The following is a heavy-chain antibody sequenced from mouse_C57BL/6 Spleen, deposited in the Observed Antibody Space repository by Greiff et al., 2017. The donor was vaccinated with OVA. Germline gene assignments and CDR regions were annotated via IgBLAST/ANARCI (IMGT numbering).Heavy chain of an antibody. Sequence: EVKVEESGGGLVQPGGSMKLSCAASGFTFSDAWMDWVRQSPEKGLAWVAEIRNKANNHATYYAESVKGRFTISRDESKSSVYLQMNSLRAEDTGIYYCTRSTFYYFDYWGQGTTLTVSS. J-gene: IGHJ2*01. CDR3: TRSTFYYFDY. CDR2: IRNKANNHAT. CDR1: GFTFSDAW. V-gene: IGHV6-6*01.